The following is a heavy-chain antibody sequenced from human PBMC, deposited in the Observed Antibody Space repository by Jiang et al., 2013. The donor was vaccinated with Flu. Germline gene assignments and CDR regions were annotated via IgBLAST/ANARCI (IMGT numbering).Heavy chain of an antibody. CDR3: AKGLYADGLDV. V-gene: IGHV3-23*04. D-gene: IGHD2-8*01. Sequence: VQLVESGGAVSSAGGSLRLSCAASGFTFSRSAMSWVRQAPGKGLEWVSGISGSGNRTYYADSVKGRYTISRDNPRNTLYLQVNSVKVDDTGLFYCAKGLYADGLDVWGQGTTVTVSS. CDR2: ISGSGNRT. CDR1: GFTFSRSA. J-gene: IGHJ6*02.